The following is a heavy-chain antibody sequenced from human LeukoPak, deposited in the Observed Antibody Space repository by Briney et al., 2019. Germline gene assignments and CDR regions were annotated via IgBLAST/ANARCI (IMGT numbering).Heavy chain of an antibody. V-gene: IGHV5-51*01. CDR2: IYPGDSDT. CDR3: GRIPAAGSLKGSFDI. D-gene: IGHD6-13*01. J-gene: IGHJ3*02. CDR1: GYSFTSYW. Sequence: GESLKISCKGSGYSFTSYWIGWVRQMPGKGLEWMGIIYPGDSDTTYSPSFQGKVTISADKSISTAYLQWSSLKASDSAMYYCGRIPAAGSLKGSFDIWGQGTMVTVSS.